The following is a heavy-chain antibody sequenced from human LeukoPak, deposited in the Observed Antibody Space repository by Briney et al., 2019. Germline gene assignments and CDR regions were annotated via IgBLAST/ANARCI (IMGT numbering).Heavy chain of an antibody. J-gene: IGHJ5*02. V-gene: IGHV3-11*04. Sequence: GGSLRLSCAASGFTFSDYYMSWIRQAPGKGLEWVSYISSSGSTIYYADSVKGRFTISRDNAKNSLYLQMNSLRAEDTAVYYCARDLLYNWSPGHWFDPWGQGTLVTVSS. D-gene: IGHD1-20*01. CDR3: ARDLLYNWSPGHWFDP. CDR1: GFTFSDYY. CDR2: ISSSGSTI.